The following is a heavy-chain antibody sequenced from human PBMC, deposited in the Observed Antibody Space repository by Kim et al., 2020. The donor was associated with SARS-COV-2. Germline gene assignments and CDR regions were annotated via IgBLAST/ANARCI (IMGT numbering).Heavy chain of an antibody. CDR1: GFTFSSYG. CDR3: AKVPERIVVVTDDAFDI. Sequence: GGSLRLSCAASGFTFSSYGMHWVRQAPGKGLEWVAVISYDGSNKYYADSVKGRFTISRDNSKNTLYLQMNSLRAEDTAVYYCAKVPERIVVVTDDAFDIWGQGTMVTVSS. V-gene: IGHV3-30*18. CDR2: ISYDGSNK. D-gene: IGHD3-22*01. J-gene: IGHJ3*02.